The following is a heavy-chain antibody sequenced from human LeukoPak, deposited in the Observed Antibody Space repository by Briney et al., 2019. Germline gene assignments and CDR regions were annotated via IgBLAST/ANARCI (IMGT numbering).Heavy chain of an antibody. CDR1: GFSLSTHGMG. D-gene: IGHD2-21*02. J-gene: IGHJ5*01. V-gene: IGHV2-5*02. Sequence: GSGPTLVNPTQTLTLTCTFSGFSLSTHGMGVGWIRQPPGKALEWLALIFWDDDERYSPSLKSRLTITKDTFKNQVVLTMTNMDPVDTATYYCAHRHNLGVTVPVITFDSWGQGTLVTVSS. CDR2: IFWDDDE. CDR3: AHRHNLGVTVPVITFDS.